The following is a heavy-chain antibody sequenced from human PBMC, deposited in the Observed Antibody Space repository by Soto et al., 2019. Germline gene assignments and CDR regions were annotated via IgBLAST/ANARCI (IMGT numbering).Heavy chain of an antibody. CDR3: AHRPSVTGTSDS. V-gene: IGHV2-5*01. CDR2: IYWNDDM. D-gene: IGHD6-19*01. CDR1: GFSLSTNGVG. J-gene: IGHJ4*02. Sequence: ITLKESGPTLVKPTQTLTLTCTFSGFSLSTNGVGVGWIRQPPGKALEWLALIYWNDDMRYSPSLKSRLTITKDTSKNQVVLTMTNVAPVDTATYYCAHRPSVTGTSDSWGQGILVTVSS.